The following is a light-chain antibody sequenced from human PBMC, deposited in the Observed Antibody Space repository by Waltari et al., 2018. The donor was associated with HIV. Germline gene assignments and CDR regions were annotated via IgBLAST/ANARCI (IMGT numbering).Light chain of an antibody. J-gene: IGLJ2*01. V-gene: IGLV2-14*01. CDR1: DLNDNKY. Sequence: QSALTQPASVSGSPGQSITISCDLNDNKYVSWYQRHPGKAPTVIIYEVTNRPSGLSQRFSGSKSGNTATLTISGLQPEDAADYFCTSYISGTSPVFGRGTRVTVL. CDR3: TSYISGTSPV. CDR2: EVT.